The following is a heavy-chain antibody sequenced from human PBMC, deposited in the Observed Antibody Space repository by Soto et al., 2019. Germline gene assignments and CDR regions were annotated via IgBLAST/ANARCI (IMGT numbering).Heavy chain of an antibody. CDR2: ISGSGGST. V-gene: IGHV3-23*01. J-gene: IGHJ4*02. CDR3: AKDLRSEEYYFDY. Sequence: GGSLRLSCAASGFTFSSYAMSWVRQAPGKGLEWVSAISGSGGSTYYADSVKGRFTISRDNSKNTLYLQMDSLRAEDTAVYYCAKDLRSEEYYFDYWGQGTLVTVSS. CDR1: GFTFSSYA.